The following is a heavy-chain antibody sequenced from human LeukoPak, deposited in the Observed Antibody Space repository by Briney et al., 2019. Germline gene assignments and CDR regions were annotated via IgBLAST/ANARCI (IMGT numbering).Heavy chain of an antibody. V-gene: IGHV1-18*04. CDR2: ISAYNGNT. D-gene: IGHD3-16*02. Sequence: GASVTVSCKASGYTFTSYGISWVRQAPGQGLEWMGWISAYNGNTNYAQKLQGRVTMTTDTSTSTACMELRSLRSDDTAVYYCARDRRGAILDYWGQGTLVTASS. J-gene: IGHJ4*02. CDR1: GYTFTSYG. CDR3: ARDRRGAILDY.